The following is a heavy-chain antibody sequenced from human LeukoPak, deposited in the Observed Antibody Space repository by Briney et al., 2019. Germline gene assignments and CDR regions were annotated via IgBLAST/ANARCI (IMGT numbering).Heavy chain of an antibody. CDR2: ISAYNGNT. Sequence: ASVKVSCKASGYTFTSYGISWVRQAPGQGLEWMGWISAYNGNTNYAQKLQGRVTMTTDTSTSTAYMELRSLRSDDTAVYYCARDREVWLRPRRRYYFHYWGQGTLVTVSS. CDR3: ARDREVWLRPRRRYYFHY. J-gene: IGHJ4*02. D-gene: IGHD5-12*01. CDR1: GYTFTSYG. V-gene: IGHV1-18*01.